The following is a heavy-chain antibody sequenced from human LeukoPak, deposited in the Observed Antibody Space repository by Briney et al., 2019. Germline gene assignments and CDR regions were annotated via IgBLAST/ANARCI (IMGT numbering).Heavy chain of an antibody. CDR3: ARGYCSGGSCYRYYRTDY. CDR1: GGSFSGYY. J-gene: IGHJ4*02. CDR2: IDHSGST. Sequence: ASETLSLTCAVYGGSFSGYYWSWIRQPPGKGLEWIGEIDHSGSTAYNPSLKSRVTISVDTSKNQFSLKLTSVTAADTAVYYCARGYCSGGSCYRYYRTDYWGQGTLVTVSS. V-gene: IGHV4-34*01. D-gene: IGHD2-15*01.